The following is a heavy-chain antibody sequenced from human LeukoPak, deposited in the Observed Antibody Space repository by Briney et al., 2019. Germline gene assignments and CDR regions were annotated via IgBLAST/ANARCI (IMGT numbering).Heavy chain of an antibody. Sequence: GGSLRLSCAASGFTFSSYAMSWVRQAPGKGLEWVSAISGSGGSTYYADSVKGRFTISRDNAKNSLYLQMNSLRAEDTAVYYCARPVGSGTSGMDVWGQGTTVTVSS. CDR3: ARPVGSGTSGMDV. V-gene: IGHV3-23*01. D-gene: IGHD3-10*01. J-gene: IGHJ6*02. CDR1: GFTFSSYA. CDR2: ISGSGGST.